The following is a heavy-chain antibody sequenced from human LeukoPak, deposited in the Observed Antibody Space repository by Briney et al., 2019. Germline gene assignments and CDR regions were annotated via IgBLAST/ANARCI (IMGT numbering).Heavy chain of an antibody. CDR2: INPNSGGT. D-gene: IGHD3-10*01. V-gene: IGHV1-2*02. J-gene: IGHJ4*02. CDR3: ARGYYGSGSYFPSGY. Sequence: APVKVSCKASGYTFTGYYMHWVRQAPGQGLEWMGWINPNSGGTNYAQKFQGRVTMTRDTSISTAYMELSRLRSDDTAVYYCARGYYGSGSYFPSGYWGQGTLVTVSS. CDR1: GYTFTGYY.